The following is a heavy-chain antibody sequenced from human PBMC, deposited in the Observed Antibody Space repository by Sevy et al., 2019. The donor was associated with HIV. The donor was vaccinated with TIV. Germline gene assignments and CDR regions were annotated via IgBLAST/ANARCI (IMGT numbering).Heavy chain of an antibody. J-gene: IGHJ4*02. CDR1: GFTFSSYR. CDR2: ISSTSGYI. D-gene: IGHD1-1*01. CDR3: ARAVLEISTWRSDY. Sequence: GGSLRLSCAASGFTFSSYRMTWVRQAPGKGLEWVSCISSTSGYINYADSVKGGFTISRDNAKNLLYLQIDSLRAEDTAVYYCARAVLEISTWRSDYWGQGTLVTVSS. V-gene: IGHV3-21*01.